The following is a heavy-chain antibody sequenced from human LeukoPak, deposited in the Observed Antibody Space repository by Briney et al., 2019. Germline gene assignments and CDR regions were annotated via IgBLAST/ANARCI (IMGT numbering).Heavy chain of an antibody. CDR1: GFTVSSNY. CDR3: ARGSVVPGPRPFDY. CDR2: INHSGST. D-gene: IGHD2-2*01. Sequence: GSLRLSCAASGFTVSSNYWSWIRQPPGKGLEWIGEINHSGSTNYNPSLKSRVTISVDTSKNQFSLKLSSVTAADTAVYYCARGSVVPGPRPFDYWGQGTLVTVS. J-gene: IGHJ4*02. V-gene: IGHV4-34*01.